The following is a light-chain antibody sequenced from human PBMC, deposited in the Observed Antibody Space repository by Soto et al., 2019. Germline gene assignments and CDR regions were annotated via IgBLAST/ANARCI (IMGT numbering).Light chain of an antibody. V-gene: IGKV3-15*01. CDR1: QSVSSN. CDR3: HQYNNWPYT. J-gene: IGKJ2*01. Sequence: EIVMTQSPATLSVSPGERATLSCRASQSVSSNLAWYQQKPGQAPRLLIYGASTRATGIPGRFSGSGSGTEFSLTISSLQSEDFAVYYCHQYNNWPYTCGQGTKLEIK. CDR2: GAS.